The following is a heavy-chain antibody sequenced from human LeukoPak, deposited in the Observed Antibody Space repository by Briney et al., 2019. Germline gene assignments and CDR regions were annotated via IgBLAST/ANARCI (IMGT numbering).Heavy chain of an antibody. CDR1: GFTFSSYG. J-gene: IGHJ4*02. CDR3: AKDLYPYKYCSSTSCYPFDY. Sequence: GRSLRLSCAASGFTFSSYGMHWVRQAPGKGLEWVAVIWYDGSNKYYADSVKGRFTISRDNSKNTLYLQVNSLRAEDTAVYYCAKDLYPYKYCSSTSCYPFDYWGQGTLVTVSS. CDR2: IWYDGSNK. V-gene: IGHV3-33*06. D-gene: IGHD2-2*01.